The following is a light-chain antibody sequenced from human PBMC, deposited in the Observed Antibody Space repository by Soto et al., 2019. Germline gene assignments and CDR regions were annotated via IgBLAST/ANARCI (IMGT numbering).Light chain of an antibody. Sequence: AIPLTQSPSSLSASVGDRVTITCRASQGVSSALAWYQQIPGNAPKLLIYDASTLEGGVPSRFSGSGSGTDFTLTISSLRPEDFAIYYCQHFNSYPVTFGQGTRLEIK. CDR3: QHFNSYPVT. V-gene: IGKV1-13*02. CDR2: DAS. J-gene: IGKJ5*01. CDR1: QGVSSA.